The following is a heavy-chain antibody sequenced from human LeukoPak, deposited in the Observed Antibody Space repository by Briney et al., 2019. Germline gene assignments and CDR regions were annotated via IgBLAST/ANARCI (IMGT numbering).Heavy chain of an antibody. V-gene: IGHV1-2*06. CDR3: AITYSNNAFDV. CDR2: IHPNTGGP. J-gene: IGHJ3*01. Sequence: SMTVSCKSYGYTFPNYYIHWLRPAPGQAFEWMGRIHPNTGGPNYAQNFQGRVTMTRNTSTSTAYTDLTRLTSDDTAMYYCAITYSNNAFDVWGQGTVVTVSS. CDR1: GYTFPNYY. D-gene: IGHD2-15*01.